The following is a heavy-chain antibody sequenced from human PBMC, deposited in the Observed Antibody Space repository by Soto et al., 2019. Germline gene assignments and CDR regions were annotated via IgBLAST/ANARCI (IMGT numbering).Heavy chain of an antibody. CDR3: AKDLRYDFWSGPPFDI. D-gene: IGHD3-3*01. Sequence: LRLSCAASGFTFSSYAMSWVRQAPGKGLEWVSGVSGSGGSTYYADSVKGRFTISRDNSKNTLYLQMNSLRAEDTAVYYCAKDLRYDFWSGPPFDIWGQGTMVTVSS. CDR2: VSGSGGST. V-gene: IGHV3-23*01. CDR1: GFTFSSYA. J-gene: IGHJ3*02.